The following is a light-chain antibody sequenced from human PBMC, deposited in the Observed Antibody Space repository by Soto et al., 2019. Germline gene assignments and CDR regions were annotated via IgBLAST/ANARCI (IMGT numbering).Light chain of an antibody. CDR3: QQYYSTPHT. J-gene: IGKJ2*01. CDR2: WAS. V-gene: IGKV4-1*01. Sequence: DIVLTQSPDSLAVSLGERATINCKSSQSVLYSSNNKNYLAWYQQKPGQPPKLLIYWASTRESGVPDRFSGSGSGTDFTLSISSLQAEDVSVYYCQQYYSTPHTFPQGTKLEIK. CDR1: QSVLYSSNNKNY.